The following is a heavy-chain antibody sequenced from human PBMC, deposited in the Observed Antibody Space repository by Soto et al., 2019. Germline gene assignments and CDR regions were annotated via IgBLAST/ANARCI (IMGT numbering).Heavy chain of an antibody. V-gene: IGHV4-34*01. CDR2: INHSGST. Sequence: SETLSLTCAVYGGSFSGYYWSWIRQPPGKGLEWIGEINHSGSTNYNPSLKSRVTISVDTSKNQFSLKLSSVTAADTAVYYCARDWNYKNVWFDPWGRGTLVTVSS. J-gene: IGHJ5*02. D-gene: IGHD1-7*01. CDR3: ARDWNYKNVWFDP. CDR1: GGSFSGYY.